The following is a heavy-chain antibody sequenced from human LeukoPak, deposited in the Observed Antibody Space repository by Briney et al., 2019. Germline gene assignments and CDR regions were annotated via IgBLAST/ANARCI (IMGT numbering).Heavy chain of an antibody. J-gene: IGHJ6*03. CDR2: INSDGSST. Sequence: GGSLRLSCAASGFTFSSYWMHWVRQAPGKGLVWVSRINSDGSSTSYADSVKGRFTISRDNAKNTLYLQMNSLRAEDTAVYYCAREPGATYSSSFEYYYYYCMDVWGKGTTVTVSS. V-gene: IGHV3-74*01. CDR3: AREPGATYSSSFEYYYYYCMDV. D-gene: IGHD6-6*01. CDR1: GFTFSSYW.